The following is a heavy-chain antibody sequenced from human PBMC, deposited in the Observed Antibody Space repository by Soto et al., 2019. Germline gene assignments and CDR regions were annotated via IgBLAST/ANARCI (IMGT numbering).Heavy chain of an antibody. CDR3: ARDPGYDFWSGYYTEVYYCYGMDV. Sequence: GGSLRLSCAASGFTFSSYGMHWVRQAPGKGLEWVAVIWYDGSNKYYADSVKGRFTISRDNSKNTLYLQMNSLRAEDTAVYYCARDPGYDFWSGYYTEVYYCYGMDVWGQGT. D-gene: IGHD3-3*01. J-gene: IGHJ6*02. CDR1: GFTFSSYG. CDR2: IWYDGSNK. V-gene: IGHV3-33*01.